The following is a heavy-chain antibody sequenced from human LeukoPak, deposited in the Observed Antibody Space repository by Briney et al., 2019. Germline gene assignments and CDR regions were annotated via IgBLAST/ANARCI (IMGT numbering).Heavy chain of an antibody. V-gene: IGHV3-74*01. CDR2: INIDESVT. CDR3: AKDFGSPGNI. Sequence: GGSLRLSCAASKFTFRSYWMHWVRQAPGKGLVWVSRINIDESVTTYADSVKGRFTISRDNSKNTLYLQMNSLRAEDTAIYYWAKDFGSPGNIWGQGTMVTVSS. D-gene: IGHD1-26*01. CDR1: KFTFRSYW. J-gene: IGHJ3*02.